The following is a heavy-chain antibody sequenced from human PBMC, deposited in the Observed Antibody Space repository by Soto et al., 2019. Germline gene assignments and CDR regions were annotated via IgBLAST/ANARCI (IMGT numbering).Heavy chain of an antibody. CDR3: AKDPGSSYFDS. J-gene: IGHJ4*02. CDR2: ISDTGSST. CDR1: GFIFTA. V-gene: IGHV3-23*01. D-gene: IGHD3-10*01. Sequence: GGSLRLSCAASGFIFTAMNWVRQAPGKGLEWVSGISDTGSSTYYADSVKGRFTISRDNSKNTLYLQMDSLRADDTAVYYCAKDPGSSYFDSWGQGTLVTVSS.